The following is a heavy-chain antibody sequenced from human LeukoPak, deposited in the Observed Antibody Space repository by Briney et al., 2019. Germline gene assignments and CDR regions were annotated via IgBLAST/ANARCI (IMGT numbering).Heavy chain of an antibody. Sequence: GESLKISCKGSGYTFTNYWIGWVRQMPGKGLEWMGIVYPGDSETRYSPSFQGQVTISADKSINTAYLQWSSLKASDTAMYYCARHNTVGKIFDCWGQGTLVTVSS. CDR1: GYTFTNYW. CDR2: VYPGDSET. CDR3: ARHNTVGKIFDC. D-gene: IGHD4-23*01. J-gene: IGHJ4*02. V-gene: IGHV5-51*01.